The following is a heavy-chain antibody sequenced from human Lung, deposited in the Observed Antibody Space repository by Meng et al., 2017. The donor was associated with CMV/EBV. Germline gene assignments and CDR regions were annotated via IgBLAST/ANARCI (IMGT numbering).Heavy chain of an antibody. V-gene: IGHV1-2*02. Sequence: ASVXVSCKASGYTFTGYYMHWVRHAPGQGLEWMGWINPNSGGTNYAQKFQGRVTMTRDTSISTAYMELGRLRSDDTAVYYCARGGGYSSSSAYGMDVWGQGXTVTVSS. J-gene: IGHJ6*02. CDR3: ARGGGYSSSSAYGMDV. D-gene: IGHD6-6*01. CDR1: GYTFTGYY. CDR2: INPNSGGT.